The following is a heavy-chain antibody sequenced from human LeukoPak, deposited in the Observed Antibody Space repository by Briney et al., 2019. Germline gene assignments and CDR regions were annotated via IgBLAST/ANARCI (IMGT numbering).Heavy chain of an antibody. CDR1: GGSISSYY. CDR2: IYYSGST. D-gene: IGHD6-13*01. V-gene: IGHV4-59*01. CDR3: ARTYGSSGLGYFDL. Sequence: SETLSLTCTVSGGSISSYYWSWIRQPPGEGLEWIGYIYYSGSTNYSPSLKSRLTISVDTSKNQFSLKLSSVTAADTAVYYCARTYGSSGLGYFDLWGRGTLVTVSS. J-gene: IGHJ2*01.